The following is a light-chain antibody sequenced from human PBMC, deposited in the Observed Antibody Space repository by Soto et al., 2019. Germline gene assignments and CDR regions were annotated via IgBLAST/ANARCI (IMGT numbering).Light chain of an antibody. J-gene: IGKJ5*01. CDR3: QQYNNWPPIT. CDR1: QSVTSN. CDR2: RAS. Sequence: MKPPPATLSLSSGEKVPLHCRASQSVTSNLAWYQHKPGQSPRLLIYRASARANGVPDRFSGSGSGTEFTLTISSLQSEDFAVYYCQQYNNWPPITFGQGTRLEI. V-gene: IGKV3-15*01.